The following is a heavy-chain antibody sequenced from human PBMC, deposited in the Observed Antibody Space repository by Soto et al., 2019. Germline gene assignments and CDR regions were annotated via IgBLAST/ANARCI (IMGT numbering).Heavy chain of an antibody. CDR3: ARLLLVLDAFDI. D-gene: IGHD2-8*02. Sequence: PSETLSLTCTVSGGSISSYYWSWIRQPPGKGLEWIGYIYYSGSTNYNPSLKSRVTISVDTSKNQFSLKLSSVTAADTAVYYCARLLLVLDAFDIWGQGTMVTGSS. J-gene: IGHJ3*02. V-gene: IGHV4-59*08. CDR2: IYYSGST. CDR1: GGSISSYY.